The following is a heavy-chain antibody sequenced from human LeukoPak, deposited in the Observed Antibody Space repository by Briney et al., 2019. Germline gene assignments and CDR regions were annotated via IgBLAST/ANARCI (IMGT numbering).Heavy chain of an antibody. Sequence: SVKVSCKASGGTFSSYAISWVRQAPGQGLEWMGRIIPILGIANYAQKFQGRVTITADKSTSTAYMELSSLRSEDTAVYYCASFGKSLVVSGAFDIWGQGTIVTVSS. CDR3: ASFGKSLVVSGAFDI. CDR1: GGTFSSYA. V-gene: IGHV1-69*04. D-gene: IGHD3-10*01. J-gene: IGHJ3*02. CDR2: IIPILGIA.